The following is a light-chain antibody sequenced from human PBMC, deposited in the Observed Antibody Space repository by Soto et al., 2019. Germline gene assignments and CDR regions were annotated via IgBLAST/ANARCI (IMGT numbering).Light chain of an antibody. J-gene: IGLJ1*01. CDR3: SSYTSSSTYV. Sequence: QSVLTQPPSVSGSPGQSVTISCTGTSSDVGSYNRVSWYQQPPGTAPKLMIYEVSNRPSGVPDRFSGAKSGNTASLTISGLQAEDEADYSCSSYTSSSTYVFGTGTQLTVL. CDR2: EVS. CDR1: SSDVGSYNR. V-gene: IGLV2-18*02.